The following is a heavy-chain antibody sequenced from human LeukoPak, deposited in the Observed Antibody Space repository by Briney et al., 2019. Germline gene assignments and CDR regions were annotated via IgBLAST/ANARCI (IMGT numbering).Heavy chain of an antibody. J-gene: IGHJ6*02. CDR3: ARDHPGSSGTKESYYYYGMDV. CDR2: ISYDGSNK. V-gene: IGHV3-30*03. Sequence: PGGSLRLSCAASGFTFSSYGMHWVRQAPGKGLEWVAVISYDGSNKYYADSVKGRFTISRDNSKNTLYLQMNSLRAEDTAVYYCARDHPGSSGTKESYYYYGMDVWGQGTTVTVSS. CDR1: GFTFSSYG. D-gene: IGHD3-22*01.